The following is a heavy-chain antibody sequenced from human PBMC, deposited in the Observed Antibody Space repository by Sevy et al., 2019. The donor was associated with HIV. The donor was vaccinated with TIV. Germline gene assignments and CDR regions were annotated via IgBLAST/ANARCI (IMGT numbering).Heavy chain of an antibody. CDR3: GKGGGGHYDPDEIGYYFYYYNMDV. D-gene: IGHD3-22*01. V-gene: IGHV3-23*01. Sequence: GGSLRVSCAVSGFSFDSYGMTWVRQAPGKGLEWVSGISGSGTRTYYADSVKGRFSISRDNSKNRLYLQMNSLRSEDTAIYDCGKGGGGHYDPDEIGYYFYYYNMDVWGKGTTVTVSS. J-gene: IGHJ6*03. CDR1: GFSFDSYG. CDR2: ISGSGTRT.